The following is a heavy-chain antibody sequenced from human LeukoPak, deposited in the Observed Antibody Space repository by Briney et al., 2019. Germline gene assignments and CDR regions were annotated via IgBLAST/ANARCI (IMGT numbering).Heavy chain of an antibody. CDR2: ISGSGGIT. J-gene: IGHJ4*02. V-gene: IGHV3-23*01. CDR1: GFTFSSYE. Sequence: GGSLRLSCAASGFTFSSYEMNWVRQAPGKGLEWVSGISGSGGITHCADSVRGRFTISRDNSKNTLYLQMNSLRAEDTAVYYCAKDPTDFDSSGQTYFDYWGQGSLVTVSS. D-gene: IGHD3-22*01. CDR3: AKDPTDFDSSGQTYFDY.